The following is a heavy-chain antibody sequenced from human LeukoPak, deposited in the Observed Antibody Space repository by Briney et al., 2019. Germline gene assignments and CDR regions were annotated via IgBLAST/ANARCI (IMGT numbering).Heavy chain of an antibody. Sequence: PGGSLRLSCAASGFTFSSYAMSWVRQAPGKGLEWVSAISGSGGSTYYADSVKGRFTISRDNSKNTLYLQMNSLRAEDTAVYYCANHPAYYDISTGYRYYYFDYWGQGTLVTVSS. J-gene: IGHJ4*02. V-gene: IGHV3-23*01. CDR2: ISGSGGST. D-gene: IGHD3-9*01. CDR3: ANHPAYYDISTGYRYYYFDY. CDR1: GFTFSSYA.